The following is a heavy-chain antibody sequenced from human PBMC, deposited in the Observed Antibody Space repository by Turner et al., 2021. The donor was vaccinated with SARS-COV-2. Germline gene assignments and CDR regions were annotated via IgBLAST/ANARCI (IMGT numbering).Heavy chain of an antibody. D-gene: IGHD3-22*01. CDR1: GFTFSSYG. CDR3: AKIVGVLDY. CDR2: ISYDGSNK. Sequence: VQLVESGGGLVQPGRSLRLSCAASGFTFSSYGMHWVRQAPGKGLEWVAIISYDGSNKYYADSVKGRFTISRDNSKNTLYLQMNSLRAEDTAVYYCAKIVGVLDYWGQGTLVTVSS. J-gene: IGHJ4*02. V-gene: IGHV3-30*18.